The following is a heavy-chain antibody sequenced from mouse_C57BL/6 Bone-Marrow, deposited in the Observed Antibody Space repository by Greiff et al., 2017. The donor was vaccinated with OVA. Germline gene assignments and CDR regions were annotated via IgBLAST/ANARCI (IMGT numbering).Heavy chain of an antibody. CDR2: IHPNSGST. Sequence: QVQLQQPGAELVKPGASVKLSCKSSGYTFTSSWMHWVKQRPGQGLEWIGMIHPNSGSTNYNEKFKSKATLTVDKSSSTAYMQLSRLTSEDSAVYYCARPYYYGSSYPYAMDYWGQGTSVTVSS. D-gene: IGHD1-1*01. J-gene: IGHJ4*01. CDR1: GYTFTSSW. CDR3: ARPYYYGSSYPYAMDY. V-gene: IGHV1-64*01.